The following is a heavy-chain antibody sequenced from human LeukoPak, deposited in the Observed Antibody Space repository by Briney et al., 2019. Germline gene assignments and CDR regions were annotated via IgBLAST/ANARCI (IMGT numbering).Heavy chain of an antibody. D-gene: IGHD3-22*01. CDR2: INHSGST. CDR1: GGSFSGYY. CDR3: ARAPPMYYNDSTNYFDY. Sequence: SETLSLTCAVYGGSFSGYYWSWIRQPPGKGLEWIGEINHSGSTNYNPSLKSRVTISVDTSKNQLSLKLSSVTAADTAVYYCARAPPMYYNDSTNYFDYWGQGTLVTVSS. V-gene: IGHV4-34*01. J-gene: IGHJ4*02.